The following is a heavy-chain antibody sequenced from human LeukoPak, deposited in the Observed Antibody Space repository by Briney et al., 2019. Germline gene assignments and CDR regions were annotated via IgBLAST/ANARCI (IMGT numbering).Heavy chain of an antibody. CDR2: IIPILGIA. CDR1: GGTFSSYA. CDR3: ARAGGNYCSSTSCFQSDV. D-gene: IGHD2-2*01. Sequence: SVKVSCKASGGTFSSYAISWVRQAPGQGLEWMGRIIPILGIANYAQKFQGRVTITADKSTSTAYMELSSLRSEDTAVYYCARAGGNYCSSTSCFQSDVWGQGTLVTVSS. J-gene: IGHJ4*02. V-gene: IGHV1-69*04.